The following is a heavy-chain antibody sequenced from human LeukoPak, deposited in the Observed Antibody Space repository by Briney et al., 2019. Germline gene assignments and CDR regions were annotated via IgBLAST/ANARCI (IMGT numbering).Heavy chain of an antibody. CDR2: IISIFGTA. V-gene: IGHV1-69*13. J-gene: IGHJ3*02. D-gene: IGHD2-15*01. Sequence: SVKVSCKASGGTFSSYAISWVRQAPGQGLEWMGGIISIFGTANYAQKFQGRVTITADESTSTAYMELSSLRSEDTAVYYCARCGGGSCYLFDAFDIWGQGTMVTVSS. CDR1: GGTFSSYA. CDR3: ARCGGGSCYLFDAFDI.